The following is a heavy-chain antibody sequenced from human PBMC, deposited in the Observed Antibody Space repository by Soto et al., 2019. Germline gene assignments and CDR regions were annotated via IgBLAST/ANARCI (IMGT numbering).Heavy chain of an antibody. CDR3: ARRPNSGYDLAY. D-gene: IGHD5-12*01. J-gene: IGHJ4*02. Sequence: GESLKISCQGSGYTFTNYWIAWVRQMPGKGLEWMGIIYPGDSDIRYSPSFQGQVTISVDKSISTAYLQWSSLKASDTAMYFCARRPNSGYDLAYWGQRTLVTVSS. CDR2: IYPGDSDI. V-gene: IGHV5-51*01. CDR1: GYTFTNYW.